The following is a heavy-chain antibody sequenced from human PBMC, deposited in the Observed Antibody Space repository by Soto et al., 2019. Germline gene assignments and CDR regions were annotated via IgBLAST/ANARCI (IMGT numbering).Heavy chain of an antibody. CDR2: IYYSGST. Sequence: PSETLSLTCSVSGGSISSYYWSWIRQSPGKGLEWLGYIYYSGSTNYNPSLKSRVTISVDTSKNQFSLKLSSVTAADTAVYYCARAPTVTTRYGMDVWGQGTTVTVSS. CDR1: GGSISSYY. D-gene: IGHD4-17*01. J-gene: IGHJ6*02. CDR3: ARAPTVTTRYGMDV. V-gene: IGHV4-59*01.